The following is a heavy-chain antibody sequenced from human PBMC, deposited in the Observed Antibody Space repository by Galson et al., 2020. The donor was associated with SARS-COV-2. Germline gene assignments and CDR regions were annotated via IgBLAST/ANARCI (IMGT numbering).Heavy chain of an antibody. J-gene: IGHJ4*02. CDR3: ARDLYGYSYGEDY. Sequence: GGSLRLSCEASGFTFSSFWMSWVCQAPGKGLEWVANIKQDGSEKYYVDSVKGRFTISRENAKNSLYLQMNSLRAEDTAVYYCARDLYGYSYGEDYWGQGTLVTVSS. CDR1: GFTFSSFW. CDR2: IKQDGSEK. V-gene: IGHV3-7*01. D-gene: IGHD5-18*01.